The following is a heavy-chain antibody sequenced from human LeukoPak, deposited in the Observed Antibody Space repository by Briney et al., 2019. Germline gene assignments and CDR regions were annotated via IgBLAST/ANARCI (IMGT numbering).Heavy chain of an antibody. CDR1: GFTFSDYG. CDR2: ITNSGGST. J-gene: IGHJ4*02. D-gene: IGHD3-16*01. CDR3: VKGVRSPDY. Sequence: GGSLRLSCSASGFTFSDYGMHWVRQAPGKGLEYVSAITNSGGSTNYADSVKGRFTISRDNSKNTLYLQMSSLRAEDTAVYYCVKGVRSPDYWGQGTLVTVPS. V-gene: IGHV3-64D*09.